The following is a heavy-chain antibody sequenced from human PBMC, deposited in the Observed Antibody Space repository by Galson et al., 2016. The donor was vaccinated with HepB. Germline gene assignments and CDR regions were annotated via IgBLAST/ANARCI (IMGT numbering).Heavy chain of an antibody. Sequence: SLRLSCAASGFTFSDSAMHWVRQASGKGLEWVGRIRSKVNNYATAYAASVKGRFTISRDDSKNTLSLQMNSLTADDTAIYYCVQGSTAPAVWGKGTTVTVSS. CDR2: IRSKVNNYAT. CDR1: GFTFSDSA. CDR3: VQGSTAPAV. V-gene: IGHV3-73*01. J-gene: IGHJ6*04. D-gene: IGHD1-26*01.